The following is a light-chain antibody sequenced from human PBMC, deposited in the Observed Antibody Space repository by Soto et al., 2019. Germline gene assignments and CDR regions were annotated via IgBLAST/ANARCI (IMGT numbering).Light chain of an antibody. CDR2: DTN. V-gene: IGLV7-46*01. Sequence: QTVVTQEPSLTVSPGGTVTFTCGSSTGAVTSGHYPYWFQQKPGQAPRTLIYDTNNKHSWTPARFSGSLLGGKAALTLSGAQPEDEAEYYCLLSYRGAGEVFGGGTQLTVL. CDR3: LLSYRGAGEV. CDR1: TGAVTSGHY. J-gene: IGLJ2*01.